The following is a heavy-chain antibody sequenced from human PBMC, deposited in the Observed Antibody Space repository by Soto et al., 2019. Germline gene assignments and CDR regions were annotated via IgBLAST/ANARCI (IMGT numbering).Heavy chain of an antibody. Sequence: PSETLSLTCNVSGASISSVDYFWTWIRRPPGKGLEWIGEIKHGGSTNYNLSLKSRVTISLDTSKNQFSLKLSSVTAADTAVYYCARGPPINYYGIGCYYYFDYWGQGTLVTVSS. D-gene: IGHD3-22*01. J-gene: IGHJ4*02. CDR2: IKHGGST. CDR3: ARGPPINYYGIGCYYYFDY. CDR1: GASISSVDYF. V-gene: IGHV4-34*01.